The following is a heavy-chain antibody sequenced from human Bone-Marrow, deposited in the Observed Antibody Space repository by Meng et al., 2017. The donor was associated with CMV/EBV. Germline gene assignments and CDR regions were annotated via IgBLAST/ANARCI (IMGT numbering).Heavy chain of an antibody. CDR1: GGSFSGYY. D-gene: IGHD2-2*01. CDR3: ARGYCSSTSCLIDY. J-gene: IGHJ4*02. CDR2: INHSGST. Sequence: LQQGGAGLLKPSETLPPTCACYGGSFSGYYWSWIRQPPGKGLEWIGEINHSGSTNYNPSLKSRVTISVDTSKNQFSLKLSSVTAAETAVYYCARGYCSSTSCLIDYWGQGTLVTVSS. V-gene: IGHV4-34*01.